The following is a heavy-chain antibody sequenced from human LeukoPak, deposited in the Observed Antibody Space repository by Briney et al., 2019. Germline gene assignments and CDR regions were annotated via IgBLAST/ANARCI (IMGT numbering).Heavy chain of an antibody. Sequence: GESLKISCKGSGYSFTNYWIGWVRQMPGKGLEWRGIIYPGDSDTRYSPSFQGQVTISADKSISTPYLQWSSLKASDRAIYYCARHQRDDLSRTLDYWGQGTLVTVSS. J-gene: IGHJ4*02. CDR1: GYSFTNYW. CDR2: IYPGDSDT. D-gene: IGHD3-3*01. CDR3: ARHQRDDLSRTLDY. V-gene: IGHV5-51*01.